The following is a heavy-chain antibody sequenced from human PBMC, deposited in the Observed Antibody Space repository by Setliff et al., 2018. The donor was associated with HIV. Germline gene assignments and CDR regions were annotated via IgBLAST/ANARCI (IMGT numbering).Heavy chain of an antibody. J-gene: IGHJ5*01. D-gene: IGHD1-26*01. V-gene: IGHV4-39*07. CDR3: VRELLGSGGTVPEVNFFDS. Sequence: LSLTCKVSGGSFNTKRTKWGWIRQSPGKGLEWIGSIFYFGSVTYNPSLKSRPLISIDTSKTQFSLNLRSVTAADTAVYYCVRELLGSGGTVPEVNFFDSWGQGTLVTVPQ. CDR1: GGSFNTKRTK. CDR2: IFYFGSV.